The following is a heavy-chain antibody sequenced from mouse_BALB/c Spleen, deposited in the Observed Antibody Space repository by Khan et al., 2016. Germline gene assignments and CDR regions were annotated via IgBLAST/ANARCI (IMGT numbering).Heavy chain of an antibody. J-gene: IGHJ2*01. CDR3: ARLEDI. Sequence: HWVKQRPEQGLEWLGVIWAGGSTNYYSALMSRLSISKDNSKSQVFLKMNSLQTDDTAMYYCARLEDIWGQGTTLTVSS. D-gene: IGHD1-3*01. V-gene: IGHV2-9*02. CDR2: IWAGGST.